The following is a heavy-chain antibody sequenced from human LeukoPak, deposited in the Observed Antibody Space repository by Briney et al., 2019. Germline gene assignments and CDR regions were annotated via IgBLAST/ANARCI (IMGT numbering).Heavy chain of an antibody. CDR1: GFTFCSYS. CDR2: ITSRGSYI. J-gene: IGHJ3*02. V-gene: IGHV3-21*01. CDR3: ARKGYYDSGTFDI. D-gene: IGHD3-22*01. Sequence: PGGSLRLSCAVSGFTFCSYSMNGGRQAPGKGLEGGSSITSRGSYINSVDPVQGRFTTSRDNPKNSLYLQLTSLRAEDTAVYYCARKGYYDSGTFDIWGQGTMVTVSS.